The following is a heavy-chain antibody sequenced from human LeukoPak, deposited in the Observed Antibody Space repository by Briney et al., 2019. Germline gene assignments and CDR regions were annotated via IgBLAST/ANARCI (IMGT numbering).Heavy chain of an antibody. V-gene: IGHV3-21*01. J-gene: IGHJ6*02. CDR3: ARINYYYYGMDV. CDR2: ISSSSSYI. CDR1: GFTLSSYS. Sequence: GGSLRLSCAASGFTLSSYSMNWVRQAPGKGLEWVSSISSSSSYIYYADSVKGRFTISRDNAKNSLYLQMNSLRAEDTAVYYCARINYYYYGMDVWGQGTTVTVSS.